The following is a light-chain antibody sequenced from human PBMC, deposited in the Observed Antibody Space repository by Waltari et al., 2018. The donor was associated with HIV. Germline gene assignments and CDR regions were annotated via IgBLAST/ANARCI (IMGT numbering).Light chain of an antibody. CDR1: RRDVGTYNY. Sequence: QSALTQPAAVSGSPGQSITISCTGARRDVGTYNYVSWYQQLPGKAPTLIIYEVSNRPSGLSNRFSGSKSGNTASLTISGLQAEDEGYYYCSSYTSRDTFVFGTGTEVTVL. CDR3: SSYTSRDTFV. CDR2: EVS. J-gene: IGLJ1*01. V-gene: IGLV2-14*01.